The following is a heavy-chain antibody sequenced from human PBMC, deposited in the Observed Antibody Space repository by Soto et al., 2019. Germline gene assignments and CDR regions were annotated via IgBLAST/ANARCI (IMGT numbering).Heavy chain of an antibody. CDR3: ATSETGYNWNYFDH. Sequence: ESLSLTCTVSGGSITGSYYYGGWLRQSQGTGREWVGSVVHTGCTSYNPSLESRVSLSVDTSKNELCLKARGVSDADTAVSFCATSETGYNWNYFDHWGQGALVTVSS. V-gene: IGHV4-39*01. D-gene: IGHD1-20*01. CDR2: VVHTGCT. J-gene: IGHJ4*02. CDR1: GGSITGSYYY.